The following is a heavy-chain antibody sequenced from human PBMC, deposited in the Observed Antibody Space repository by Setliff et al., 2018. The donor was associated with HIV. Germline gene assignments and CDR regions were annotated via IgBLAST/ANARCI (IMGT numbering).Heavy chain of an antibody. D-gene: IGHD3-22*01. CDR1: GYTFTSYA. V-gene: IGHV1-3*01. J-gene: IGHJ4*02. Sequence: ASVKVSCKASGYTFTSYAMHWVRQAPGQRLEWMGWINAGNGNTKYSQKFQGRVTITRDISASTAYMELRSLRSDDTAVYYCARSSAYYYDSSGYYTGDYWGQGTLVTVSS. CDR3: ARSSAYYYDSSGYYTGDY. CDR2: INAGNGNT.